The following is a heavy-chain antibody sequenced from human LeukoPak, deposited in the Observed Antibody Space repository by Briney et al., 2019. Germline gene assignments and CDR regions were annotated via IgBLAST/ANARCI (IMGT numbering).Heavy chain of an antibody. D-gene: IGHD6-6*01. CDR3: ARGRSRERAYGMDV. J-gene: IGHJ6*02. Sequence: EWVAVISYDGSNKYYADFVKGRFTFSRDNSKNTVHLQMNSLRAEDTAVYYCARGRSRERAYGMDVWGPGTTVTVSS. V-gene: IGHV3-30-3*01. CDR2: ISYDGSNK.